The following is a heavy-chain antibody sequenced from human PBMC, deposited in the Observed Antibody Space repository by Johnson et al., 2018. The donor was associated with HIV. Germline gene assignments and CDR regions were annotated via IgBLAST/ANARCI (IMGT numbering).Heavy chain of an antibody. Sequence: QEKLVESGGGVVQPGGSLRLSCAASGFTFSTYGMHWVRQAPGKGLEWVAIISYDGSNKYYADSVKGRFTISRDNSKNTLYLQMNSLRAEDTAVYYCARRMVQGVIITSGAFDIWGQGTMVTVSS. J-gene: IGHJ3*02. CDR3: ARRMVQGVIITSGAFDI. CDR1: GFTFSTYG. V-gene: IGHV3-30*03. CDR2: ISYDGSNK. D-gene: IGHD3-10*01.